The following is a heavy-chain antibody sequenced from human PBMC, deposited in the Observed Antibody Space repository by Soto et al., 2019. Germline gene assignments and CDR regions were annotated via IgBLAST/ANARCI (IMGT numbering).Heavy chain of an antibody. CDR2: IIPIFGTA. CDR1: GGTFSSYA. J-gene: IGHJ4*02. D-gene: IGHD2-15*01. Sequence: SVKVSCKASGGTFSSYAISWVRQAPGQGLEWMGGIIPIFGTANYAQKFQGRVTITADKSTSTAYMELSRLRSEDTAAYYCASLVVVAATAGFFDYLGQGTLVTVSS. V-gene: IGHV1-69*06. CDR3: ASLVVVAATAGFFDY.